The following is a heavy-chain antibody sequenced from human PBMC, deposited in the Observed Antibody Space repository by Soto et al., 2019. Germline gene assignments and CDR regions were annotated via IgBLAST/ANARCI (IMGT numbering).Heavy chain of an antibody. CDR3: ARDLAVAALVY. CDR2: IGISSTTI. D-gene: IGHD6-19*01. V-gene: IGHV3-48*01. Sequence: EVQLVESGGGLVQPGGSLRLSCAASEFTFSSYSMNWVCQAPAKGLEWVSYIGISSTTIYYADSVKGRFTISRDNAKNSLYLQMNSLRAEDTAVYYCARDLAVAALVYWGQGTLVTVSS. CDR1: EFTFSSYS. J-gene: IGHJ4*02.